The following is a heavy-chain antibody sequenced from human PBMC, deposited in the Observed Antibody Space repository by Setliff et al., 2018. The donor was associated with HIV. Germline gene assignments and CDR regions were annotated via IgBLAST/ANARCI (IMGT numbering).Heavy chain of an antibody. CDR2: IYYSGST. V-gene: IGHV4-59*08. J-gene: IGHJ2*01. CDR1: SGSISTYY. CDR3: PSTWYFDL. Sequence: SETLSLTCSVSSGSISTYYWNWIRQPPGKGLEWIGYIYYSGSTNYNPSLKSRVTISVDTSKKQFSLKVEDTAVYYCAKPVGPSTWYFDLWGRGSLVTVSS.